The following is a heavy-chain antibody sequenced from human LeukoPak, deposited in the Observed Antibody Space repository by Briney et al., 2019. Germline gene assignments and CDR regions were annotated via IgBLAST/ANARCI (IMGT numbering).Heavy chain of an antibody. CDR3: ARERSGSYYDWFDP. D-gene: IGHD3-10*01. J-gene: IGHJ5*02. V-gene: IGHV3-21*01. CDR1: GFTFGSYS. CDR2: ISSSSSYI. Sequence: GGSLRLSCAASGFTFGSYSMNWVRQAPGKGLEWVSSISSSSSYIYYADSVKGRFTISRDNAKNSLYLQMNSLRAEDTAVYYCARERSGSYYDWFDPWGQGTLVTVSS.